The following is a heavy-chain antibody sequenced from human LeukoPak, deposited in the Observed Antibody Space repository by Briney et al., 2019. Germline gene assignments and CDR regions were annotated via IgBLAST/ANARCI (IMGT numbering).Heavy chain of an antibody. V-gene: IGHV3-74*01. D-gene: IGHD1-14*01. CDR3: VVVVEPPDSDGFDV. CDR1: GFTFGNSW. J-gene: IGHJ3*01. CDR2: INADGSTA. Sequence: PGGSLRLSCAASGFTFGNSWVHWVRQAPGKGLVWVSLINADGSTATYADSVKGRFTISRDKARNTLSLQMNSLTIEDTAVYYCVVVVEPPDSDGFDVWGQGTMITVSS.